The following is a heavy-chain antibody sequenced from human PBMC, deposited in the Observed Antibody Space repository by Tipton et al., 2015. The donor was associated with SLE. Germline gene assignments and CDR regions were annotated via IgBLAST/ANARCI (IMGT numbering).Heavy chain of an antibody. Sequence: TLSLTCTVSGGSVSSGSYYWGWIRQPPGKGLEWIGSIYYSGSTYYNPSLKSRVTISVDTSKNQFSLKLSSVTAADTAVYYCARDEGGWTWGAFDIWGQGTMVTVSS. CDR3: ARDEGGWTWGAFDI. D-gene: IGHD6-19*01. J-gene: IGHJ3*02. CDR1: GGSVSSGSYY. V-gene: IGHV4-39*07. CDR2: IYYSGST.